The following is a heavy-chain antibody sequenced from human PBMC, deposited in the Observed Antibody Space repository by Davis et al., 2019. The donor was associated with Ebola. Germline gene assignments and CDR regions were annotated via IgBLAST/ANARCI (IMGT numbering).Heavy chain of an antibody. CDR1: GFTFSSYE. CDR3: AKMGSGYYYSPSDNY. CDR2: ISSSGSTI. D-gene: IGHD3-22*01. V-gene: IGHV3-48*03. J-gene: IGHJ4*02. Sequence: GESLKISCAASGFTFSSYEMNWVRQAPGKGLEWVSYISSSGSTIYYADSVKGRFTISRDNSKNTLYLQMNSLRAEDTAVYYCAKMGSGYYYSPSDNYWGQGTLVTVSS.